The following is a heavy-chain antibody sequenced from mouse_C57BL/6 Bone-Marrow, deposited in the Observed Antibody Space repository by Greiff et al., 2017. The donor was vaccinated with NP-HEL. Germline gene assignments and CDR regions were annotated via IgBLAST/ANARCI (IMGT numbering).Heavy chain of an antibody. CDR1: GYTFTDYY. Sequence: EVQLQQSGPELVKPGASVKISCKASGYTFTDYYMNWVKQSHGKSLEWIGDINPNNGGTSYNQKFKGKATLTVDKSSSTAYMELRSLTSEDSAVYYCARRSLGWGQGTTLTVSS. CDR2: INPNNGGT. CDR3: ARRSLG. V-gene: IGHV1-26*01. D-gene: IGHD4-1*01. J-gene: IGHJ2*01.